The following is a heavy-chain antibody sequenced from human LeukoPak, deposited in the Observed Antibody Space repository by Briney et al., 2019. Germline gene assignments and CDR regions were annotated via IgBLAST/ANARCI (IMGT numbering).Heavy chain of an antibody. D-gene: IGHD2-2*01. J-gene: IGHJ4*02. V-gene: IGHV3-23*01. CDR3: ARYCSSTSCQLFDY. Sequence: PGGSLRLSCAASGFTFSSYGMNWVRQAPGRGLEWVSGVSGSGGTTYYADSVKGRFTVFRDNSKNTLYLQMNSLRAEDTAIYYCARYCSSTSCQLFDYWGQGTLVTVSS. CDR1: GFTFSSYG. CDR2: VSGSGGTT.